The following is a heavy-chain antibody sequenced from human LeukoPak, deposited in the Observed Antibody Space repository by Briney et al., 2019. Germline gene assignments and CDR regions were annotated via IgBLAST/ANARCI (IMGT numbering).Heavy chain of an antibody. CDR2: ITISGHTK. CDR1: GFTFSSYE. J-gene: IGHJ5*02. Sequence: GGSLRLSCAASGFTFSSYEMNWVRQAPGKGLEWIADITISGHTKNYADSVKGRFTISRDNARTSLYLQMNSLRVEDTGVYYCARGDPHADLWGQGTLVTVSS. V-gene: IGHV3-48*03. CDR3: ARGDPHADL.